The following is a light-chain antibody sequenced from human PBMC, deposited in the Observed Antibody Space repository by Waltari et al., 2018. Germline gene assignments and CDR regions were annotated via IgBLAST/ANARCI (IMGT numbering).Light chain of an antibody. Sequence: EIVLTQSPATLSLSPGERATLSCRASQSISSDVGWYQQKPGQAPRLLIYEASNRATGIPARFRGSGSGTDFTLTISSLEPEDSAVYYCQQRSKWPRTFGQGTKVESK. CDR3: QQRSKWPRT. J-gene: IGKJ1*01. V-gene: IGKV3-11*01. CDR2: EAS. CDR1: QSISSD.